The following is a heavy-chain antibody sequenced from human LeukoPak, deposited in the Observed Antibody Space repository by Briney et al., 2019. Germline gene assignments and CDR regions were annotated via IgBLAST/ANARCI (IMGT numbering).Heavy chain of an antibody. CDR3: ATRGIAVAEVDY. J-gene: IGHJ4*02. CDR2: IYSSGVT. V-gene: IGHV3-66*03. Sequence: GGSLRLSCAVSGFTVSNNYMDWVRQAPGKGLEWVSVIYSSGVTHYADSVKGRFTISRDNSKNTVYLQMNSLRAEDTAVYYCATRGIAVAEVDYWGQGTLVTVSS. CDR1: GFTVSNNY. D-gene: IGHD6-19*01.